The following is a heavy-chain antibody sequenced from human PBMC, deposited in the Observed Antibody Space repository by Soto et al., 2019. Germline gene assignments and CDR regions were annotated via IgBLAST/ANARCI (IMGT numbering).Heavy chain of an antibody. CDR2: IYYSGSN. CDR1: GGSISSGDYY. CDR3: AREGYAFGAPFDY. Sequence: QVQLQESGPGLVKPSQTLSLTCTVSGGSISSGDYYWSWIRQPPGKGLEWIGYIYYSGSNYYNPSIKSRVTISVDASKKQFSLKLRSVTVADTAVYYCAREGYAFGAPFDYWGQGTLVTVSS. D-gene: IGHD3-10*01. J-gene: IGHJ4*02. V-gene: IGHV4-30-4*01.